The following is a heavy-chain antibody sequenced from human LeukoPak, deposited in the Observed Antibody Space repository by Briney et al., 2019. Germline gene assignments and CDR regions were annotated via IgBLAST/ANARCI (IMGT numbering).Heavy chain of an antibody. CDR3: AKDLRSAAAGTFGFDY. J-gene: IGHJ4*02. CDR1: GFTFSSYS. D-gene: IGHD6-13*01. V-gene: IGHV3-30*18. CDR2: ISYDGSKK. Sequence: GGSLRLSCAASGFTFSSYSMNWVRQAPGKGLEWVTIISYDGSKKYYGDSVKGRFTISRDNSKNTLYLQMNSLRGEDTAVYYCAKDLRSAAAGTFGFDYWGQGALVTVSS.